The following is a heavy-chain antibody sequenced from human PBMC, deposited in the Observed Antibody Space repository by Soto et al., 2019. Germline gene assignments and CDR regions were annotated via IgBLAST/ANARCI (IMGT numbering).Heavy chain of an antibody. J-gene: IGHJ6*02. CDR1: GYTFTSYA. Sequence: ASVKVSCKASGYTFTSYAMHWVRQAPGQRLEWMGWISADNGNTKYAQKLQGRVTMTTDTSTSTAYMELRSLRSDDTAVYYCARRYCSGGSCYADVWGQGTTVTVSS. V-gene: IGHV1-3*01. CDR2: ISADNGNT. CDR3: ARRYCSGGSCYADV. D-gene: IGHD2-15*01.